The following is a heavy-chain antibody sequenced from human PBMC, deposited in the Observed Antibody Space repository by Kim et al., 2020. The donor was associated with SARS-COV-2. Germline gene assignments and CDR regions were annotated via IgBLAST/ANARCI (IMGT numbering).Heavy chain of an antibody. D-gene: IGHD3-16*01. J-gene: IGHJ6*02. V-gene: IGHV3-23*01. Sequence: GGSLRLSCVASGFTFDIYAMTWVRQAPGKGLEWVSVISGGGVNKFYADSVRGRFTISRDNSKNTLFLQMNSLRDEDTALYYCAKVVVMDDYNYYYYYGMDDWGQGATVTVSS. CDR2: ISGGGVNK. CDR3: AKVVVMDDYNYYYYYGMDD. CDR1: GFTFDIYA.